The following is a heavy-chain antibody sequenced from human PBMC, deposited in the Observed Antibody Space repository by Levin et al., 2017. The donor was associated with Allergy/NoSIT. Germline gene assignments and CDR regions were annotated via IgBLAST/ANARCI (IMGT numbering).Heavy chain of an antibody. D-gene: IGHD3-10*02. Sequence: SETLSLTCTVSGGSVSSGSYYWSWIRQPPGKGLEWIGYIYYSGSTNYNPSLKSRVTISVDTSKNQFSLKLTSVTAADTAVYYCARYVRGMFDYWGQGTLVTVSS. CDR2: IYYSGST. J-gene: IGHJ4*02. V-gene: IGHV4-61*01. CDR1: GGSVSSGSYY. CDR3: ARYVRGMFDY.